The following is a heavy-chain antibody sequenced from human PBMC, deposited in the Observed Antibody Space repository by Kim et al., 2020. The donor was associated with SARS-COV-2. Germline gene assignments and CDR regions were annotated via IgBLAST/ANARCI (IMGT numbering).Heavy chain of an antibody. CDR2: IYYSGNT. D-gene: IGHD3-16*01. V-gene: IGHV4-59*08. CDR3: ARHNTWGLVGYFDL. Sequence: SETLSLTCSVSDGSISNYYWSWIRQPPGKGLEWIGFIYYSGNTNYSPSLKSRVTMSVDTSTNEVSLKLSSLTAADTALYYCARHNTWGLVGYFDLWGRGT. J-gene: IGHJ2*01. CDR1: DGSISNYY.